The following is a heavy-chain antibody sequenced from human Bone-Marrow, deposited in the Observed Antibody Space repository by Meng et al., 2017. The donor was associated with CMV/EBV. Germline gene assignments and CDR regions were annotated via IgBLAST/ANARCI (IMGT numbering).Heavy chain of an antibody. J-gene: IGHJ4*02. Sequence: GESLKISCAASGFTFSSYAMHWVRQAPGKGLEWVAVISYDGSNKYYADSVKGRFTISRDNSKNTLYLQMNSLRAEDTAVYYCAREPDCATTTCFETGYWGQGTLVTVSS. V-gene: IGHV3-30*04. CDR2: ISYDGSNK. D-gene: IGHD1-26*01. CDR1: GFTFSSYA. CDR3: AREPDCATTTCFETGY.